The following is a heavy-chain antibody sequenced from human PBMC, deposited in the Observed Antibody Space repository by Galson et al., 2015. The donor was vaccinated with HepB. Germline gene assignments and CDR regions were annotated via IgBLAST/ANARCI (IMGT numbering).Heavy chain of an antibody. CDR3: AKDMVRGVRRPGDY. CDR2: IKQDGSEK. Sequence: SLRLSCAASGFTFSSYWMSWVRQAPGKGLEWVANIKQDGSEKYYVDSVKGRFTISRDNSKNTLYLQMNSLRAEDTAVYYCAKDMVRGVRRPGDYWGQGTLVTVSS. CDR1: GFTFSSYW. J-gene: IGHJ4*02. V-gene: IGHV3-7*01. D-gene: IGHD3-10*01.